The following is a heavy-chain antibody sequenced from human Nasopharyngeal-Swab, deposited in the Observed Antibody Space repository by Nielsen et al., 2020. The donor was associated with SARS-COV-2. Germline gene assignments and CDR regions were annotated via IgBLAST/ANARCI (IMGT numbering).Heavy chain of an antibody. CDR1: GYTFTSYG. CDR3: ARASHRVGSYYDFWSGYYRDYYYYGMDA. CDR2: ISAYNGNT. V-gene: IGHV1-18*01. Sequence: ASVKVSCKASGYTFTSYGISWVRQAPGQGLEWMGWISAYNGNTNYAQKLQGRVTMTTDTSTSTAYMELRSLRSDDTAVYYCARASHRVGSYYDFWSGYYRDYYYYGMDAWGQGTTVTVSS. D-gene: IGHD3-3*01. J-gene: IGHJ6*02.